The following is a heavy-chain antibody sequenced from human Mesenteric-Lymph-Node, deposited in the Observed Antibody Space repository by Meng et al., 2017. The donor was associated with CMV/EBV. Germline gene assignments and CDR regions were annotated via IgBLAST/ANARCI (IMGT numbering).Heavy chain of an antibody. Sequence: TFIYYTIHWVRQAPGQVPEWMGWINPGNGNTKYSEEFQGRVTFTRDTSASATYMELSGLRFEDTALYYCAGERGYCSGGSCSLPDYWGQGTLVTVSS. CDR2: INPGNGNT. CDR3: AGERGYCSGGSCSLPDY. D-gene: IGHD2-15*01. V-gene: IGHV1-3*01. J-gene: IGHJ4*02. CDR1: TFIYYT.